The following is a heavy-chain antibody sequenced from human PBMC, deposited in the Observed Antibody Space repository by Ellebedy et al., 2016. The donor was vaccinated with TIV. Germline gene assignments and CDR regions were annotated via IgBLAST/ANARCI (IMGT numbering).Heavy chain of an antibody. CDR3: STVEWYRSAY. Sequence: GGSLRLSCAASRFTFSQYWVNWVRQAPGKGLEWVAFINPDGSKKYYVDSVKGRFTISRDNAKNSLYLQMNTLGGEDTAVYYCSTVEWYRSAYWGQGTLVTVSS. CDR2: INPDGSKK. J-gene: IGHJ4*02. D-gene: IGHD3-3*01. V-gene: IGHV3-7*01. CDR1: RFTFSQYW.